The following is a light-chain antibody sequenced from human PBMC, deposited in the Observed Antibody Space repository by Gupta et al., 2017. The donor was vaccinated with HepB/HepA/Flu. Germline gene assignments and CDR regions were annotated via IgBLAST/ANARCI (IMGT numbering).Light chain of an antibody. CDR1: SRRSYY. V-gene: IGLV3-19*01. Sequence: SSELTQAPAVSVALGQTVRITCQGDSRRSYYASWYQQKPAQAPVLVIVGNNNRPSWIPDRFLCSSAGKNSSCKTTGAQEEEEADDYCKYRDSSSNHRVFGGGTKLTVL. J-gene: IGLJ2*01. CDR2: GNN. CDR3: KYRDSSSNHRV.